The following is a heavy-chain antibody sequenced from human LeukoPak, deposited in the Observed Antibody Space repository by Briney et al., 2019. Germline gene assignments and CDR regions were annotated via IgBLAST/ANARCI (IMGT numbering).Heavy chain of an antibody. D-gene: IGHD1-26*01. CDR2: INPSGGST. Sequence: GASVKVSCKASGYTFTSYYMHWVRQAPGQGLEWMGIINPSGGSTSYAQKFQGRVTMTRDTSISTAYMELSRLRSDDTAVYYCARSYSGSPDIDYWGQGTLDTVSS. CDR1: GYTFTSYY. V-gene: IGHV1-46*01. J-gene: IGHJ4*02. CDR3: ARSYSGSPDIDY.